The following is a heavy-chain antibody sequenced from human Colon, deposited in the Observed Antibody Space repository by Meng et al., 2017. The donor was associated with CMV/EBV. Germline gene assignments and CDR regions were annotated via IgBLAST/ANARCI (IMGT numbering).Heavy chain of an antibody. D-gene: IGHD3-10*01. CDR2: ISISSNLR. J-gene: IGHJ4*02. CDR3: ATYTSGSYGY. Sequence: GGSLRLSCAASGFSLSDFNLNWVRQAPGKGLEWVSSISISSNLRYYAESVRGRFTVSRDNAKNALYLQMNSLRVEDTAVYYCATYTSGSYGYWGQGTLVTVSS. CDR1: GFSLSDFN. V-gene: IGHV3-21*01.